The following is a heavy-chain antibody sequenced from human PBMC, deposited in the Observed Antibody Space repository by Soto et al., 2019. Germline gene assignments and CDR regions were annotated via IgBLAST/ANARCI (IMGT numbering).Heavy chain of an antibody. CDR3: AKETLAIPGPFDF. V-gene: IGHV3-30*18. D-gene: IGHD2-21*01. CDR1: GFTFSTYS. J-gene: IGHJ4*02. CDR2: VSKDGGIT. Sequence: SLSLSCAASGFTFSTYSMHWVRQPPGKGLEWVAVVSKDGGITFYADSVRGRFTISRDNSKNTLYLHMNSLGPEDTAVYYCAKETLAIPGPFDFWGQGTLVTVSS.